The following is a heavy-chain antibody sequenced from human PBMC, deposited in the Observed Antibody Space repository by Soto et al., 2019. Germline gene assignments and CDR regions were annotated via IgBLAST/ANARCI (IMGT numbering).Heavy chain of an antibody. CDR1: GFTFTSYW. J-gene: IGHJ4*02. D-gene: IGHD3-3*01. V-gene: IGHV3-7*01. Sequence: EVQLVESGGGLVQPGGSLRLSCAASGFTFTSYWMSWVRQAPGKGLEWVANIKQDGSAKNYVDSGKGRFTILRDNAKNSLYLQMNSLRAEDTAVYYCARAAVRDAYIGDWGQGTLVTVSS. CDR2: IKQDGSAK. CDR3: ARAAVRDAYIGD.